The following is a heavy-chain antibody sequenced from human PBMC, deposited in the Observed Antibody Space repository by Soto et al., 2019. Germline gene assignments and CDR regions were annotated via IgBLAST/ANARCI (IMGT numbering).Heavy chain of an antibody. V-gene: IGHV3-66*01. D-gene: IGHD1-26*01. CDR3: VRWAQPFYYFDY. CDR1: GFTVSNNY. Sequence: EVQLVESGGGLVQPGGSLRLSCAAPGFTVSNNYMTWVRQAPGKGLEWVSIIYGGGWTYYADSVKGRFTISRDTSKNTLYLQMNSLRVEDTALYYCVRWAQPFYYFDYWGQGTQVTVSS. J-gene: IGHJ4*02. CDR2: IYGGGWT.